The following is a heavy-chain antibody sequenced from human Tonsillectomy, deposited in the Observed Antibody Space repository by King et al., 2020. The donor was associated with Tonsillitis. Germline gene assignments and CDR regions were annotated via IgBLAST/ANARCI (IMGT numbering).Heavy chain of an antibody. CDR2: IRSKANNYAT. D-gene: IGHD4-17*01. Sequence: VQLVESGGGLVQPGGSLNSPCPAPGFTLSGPAMHWVPQASGKGREWVGRIRSKANNYATAYAASVKGRFTISRDDSKNTAYLQMNSLKTEATAVYYCTRFAAPEYGDYGDYWGQGTLVTVSS. CDR1: GFTLSGPA. CDR3: TRFAAPEYGDYGDY. V-gene: IGHV3-73*02. J-gene: IGHJ4*02.